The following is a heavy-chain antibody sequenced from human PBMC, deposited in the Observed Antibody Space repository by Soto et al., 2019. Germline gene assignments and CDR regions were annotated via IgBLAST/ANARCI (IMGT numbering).Heavy chain of an antibody. CDR3: ARSTSGSPFDY. CDR2: VYISGST. Sequence: SETLSLTCSVSGGSISGYFWNWIRQPAGKGLEWIGRVYISGSTNYNPSLKSRVSMSGDTSKKQFSLKLSSVTAADTAVYYCARSTSGSPFDYWGPGVPVTVSS. D-gene: IGHD1-26*01. J-gene: IGHJ4*02. CDR1: GGSISGYF. V-gene: IGHV4-4*07.